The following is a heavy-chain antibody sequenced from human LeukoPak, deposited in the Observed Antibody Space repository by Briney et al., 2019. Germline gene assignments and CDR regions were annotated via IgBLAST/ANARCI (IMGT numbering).Heavy chain of an antibody. D-gene: IGHD3-10*01. J-gene: IGHJ5*02. CDR2: INPNSGGT. CDR3: ARGHPITMVRANWFDP. CDR1: GYTFTGYY. Sequence: ASVKVSCKASGYTFTGYYMHWVRQAPGQGLEWMGWINPNSGGTNYAQKFQGWVTMTRDTSISTAYMELSRLRSDDTAVYYCARGHPITMVRANWFDPWGQGTLVTVSS. V-gene: IGHV1-2*04.